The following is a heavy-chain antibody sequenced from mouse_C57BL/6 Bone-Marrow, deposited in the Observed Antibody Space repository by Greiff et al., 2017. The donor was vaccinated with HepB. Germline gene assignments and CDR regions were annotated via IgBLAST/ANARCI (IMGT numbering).Heavy chain of an antibody. D-gene: IGHD1-1*02. J-gene: IGHJ1*03. V-gene: IGHV15-2*01. CDR1: DSEVFPIAY. Sequence: QVQLQQSGSELRSPGSSVKLSCKDFDSEVFPIAYMSWVRQKPGHGFEWIGGILPSIGRTIYGEKFEDKATLDADTLSNTAYLELNSLTSEDSAIDYCARKKKNYRYFDVWGTGTTVTVSS. CDR2: ILPSIGRT. CDR3: ARKKKNYRYFDV.